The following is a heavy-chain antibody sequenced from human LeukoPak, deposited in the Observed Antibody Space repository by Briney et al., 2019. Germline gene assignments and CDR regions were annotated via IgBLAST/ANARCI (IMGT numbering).Heavy chain of an antibody. Sequence: ASVKVSCKASGYTFTSYYMHWVRQAPGQGLEWMGIINPSGGSTSYAQKFQGRVTMTRDMSTSTVYMELSSLRSEDTAVYYCARASTRLRFLEWLHEHEVSPFDYWGQGTLVTVSS. D-gene: IGHD3-3*01. J-gene: IGHJ4*02. CDR1: GYTFTSYY. V-gene: IGHV1-46*01. CDR3: ARASTRLRFLEWLHEHEVSPFDY. CDR2: INPSGGST.